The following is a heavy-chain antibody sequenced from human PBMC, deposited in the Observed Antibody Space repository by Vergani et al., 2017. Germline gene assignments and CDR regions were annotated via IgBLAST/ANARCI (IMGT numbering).Heavy chain of an antibody. CDR1: GGSISSGSYY. CDR2: FYTGGGT. CDR3: ARGPLYSTTWPFLLLDMDV. V-gene: IGHV4-61*02. D-gene: IGHD6-13*01. Sequence: QVQLQESGPGLVRPSQTLSLTCTVSGGSISSGSYYWIWFRQPAGKGLEWIGRFYTGGGTSYNPSLKSRVTISVDPSKNRFSLQLSSVTAADTAVYYCARGPLYSTTWPFLLLDMDVWGQGTTVTVSS. J-gene: IGHJ6*02.